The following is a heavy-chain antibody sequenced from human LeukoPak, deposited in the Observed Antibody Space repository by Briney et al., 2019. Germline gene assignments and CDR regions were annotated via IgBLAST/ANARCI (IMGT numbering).Heavy chain of an antibody. D-gene: IGHD6-6*01. CDR2: IYPGDSDT. CDR3: ARNGHDGSSLGQNFDY. V-gene: IGHV5-51*01. Sequence: GESLKISCQGSGYSFTSYWIGWVRQMPGKGLEWMGIIYPGDSDTRYSPSFQGQVTISADKSISTAYLQWSSLKASDTAMYYCARNGHDGSSLGQNFDYWGQGTLVTVSS. J-gene: IGHJ4*02. CDR1: GYSFTSYW.